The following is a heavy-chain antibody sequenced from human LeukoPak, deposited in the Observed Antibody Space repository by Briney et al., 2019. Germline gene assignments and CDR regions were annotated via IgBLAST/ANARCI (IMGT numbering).Heavy chain of an antibody. CDR1: GYTFTSYY. D-gene: IGHD6-25*01. Sequence: GASVKVSCKASGYTFTSYYMHWVRQAPGQGLEWMGIINPSGGSTSYAQKFQGRVTMTRDTSTSTVYMELSSLRSEDTAVYYCARLRVSGPDSPHLDYWGQGTLVTVSS. CDR2: INPSGGST. CDR3: ARLRVSGPDSPHLDY. V-gene: IGHV1-46*01. J-gene: IGHJ4*02.